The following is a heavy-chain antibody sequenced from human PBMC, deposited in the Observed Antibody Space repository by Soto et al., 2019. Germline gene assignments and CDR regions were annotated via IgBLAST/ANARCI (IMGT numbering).Heavy chain of an antibody. J-gene: IGHJ6*02. CDR2: IYYSGST. Sequence: SQPKSLRYPVAYGTSGNLDYYWSLNRKTPGKVLEWIGYIYYSGSTYYNPSLKSRVTISVDTSKNQFSLKLSSVTAAATAVYYCASRRGSYYVGYYYGMDVWGQGTTVTVSS. V-gene: IGHV4-30-4*08. CDR1: YGTSGNLDYY. CDR3: ASRRGSYYVGYYYGMDV. D-gene: IGHD1-26*01.